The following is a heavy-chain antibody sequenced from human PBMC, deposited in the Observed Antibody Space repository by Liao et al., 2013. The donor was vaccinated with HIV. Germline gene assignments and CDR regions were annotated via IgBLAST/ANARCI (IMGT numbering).Heavy chain of an antibody. CDR3: ARGRAYDFWSGSVPTFDY. CDR1: VGSISSGGYS. CDR2: IYHSGSK. D-gene: IGHD3-3*01. V-gene: IGHV4-30-2*01. Sequence: QLQLQESGSGLVKPSQTLSLTCAVSVGSISSGGYSWSWIRQPPGKGLEWIGYIYHSGSKYYNASLKSRVSISIDRAKNQFSLRLTSVTAADTAVYYCARGRAYDFWSGSVPTFDYWGQGTLVTVPS. J-gene: IGHJ4*02.